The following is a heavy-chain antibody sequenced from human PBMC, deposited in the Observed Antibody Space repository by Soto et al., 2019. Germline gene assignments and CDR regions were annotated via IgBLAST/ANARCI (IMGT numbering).Heavy chain of an antibody. CDR2: IGDSGART. CDR3: VKDDVSGIAFSDY. Sequence: EVQLLESGGGLVQPGGSLRLSCAASGFTFSNHDMTWVRQAPGKGLEWVSTIGDSGARTYYVDSVRGRFTISRDNSRNTLYLQMNDLRAADTAVYYCVKDDVSGIAFSDYWGRGTLVTVSS. CDR1: GFTFSNHD. D-gene: IGHD1-1*01. V-gene: IGHV3-23*01. J-gene: IGHJ4*02.